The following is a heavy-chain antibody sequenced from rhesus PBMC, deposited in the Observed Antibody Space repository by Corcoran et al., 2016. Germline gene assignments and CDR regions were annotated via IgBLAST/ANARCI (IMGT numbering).Heavy chain of an antibody. CDR3: ARDPEGGSYLDY. J-gene: IGHJ4*01. Sequence: QVQLQESGPGLVKPSETLSLTCAVSGYSISSGYYWGWIRQPPGKGLEYIWYISGSSGTTYYNPSLKSRVIMSRDTSKNQFSLKLSSVTAADTAVYYCARDPEGGSYLDYWGQGVLVTVSS. CDR2: ISGSSGTT. D-gene: IGHD3-34*01. CDR1: GYSISSGYY. V-gene: IGHV4-99*02.